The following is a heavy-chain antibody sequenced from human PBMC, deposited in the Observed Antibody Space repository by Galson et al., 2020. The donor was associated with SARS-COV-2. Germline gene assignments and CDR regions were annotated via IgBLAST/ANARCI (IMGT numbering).Heavy chain of an antibody. Sequence: ASVKVSCKTSGYMFASYGVNWVRQAPGQRLEWVGWIGASNDDTNYAPKLQGRITLTSDKSTTTVYMELRSLTSEDTAVYYCARDFYYNPLYRREGDAEFWGQGTLVTISA. CDR1: GYMFASYG. CDR3: ARDFYYNPLYRREGDAEF. V-gene: IGHV1-18*04. J-gene: IGHJ4*02. CDR2: IGASNDDT. D-gene: IGHD3-10*01.